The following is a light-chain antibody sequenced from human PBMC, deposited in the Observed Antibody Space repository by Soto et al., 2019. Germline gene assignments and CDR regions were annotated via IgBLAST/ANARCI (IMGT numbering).Light chain of an antibody. CDR3: QQYNSYSPCT. CDR1: QSISSW. J-gene: IGKJ1*01. CDR2: KAS. Sequence: DIQMTQSPSTLSASVGDRVTITCRASQSISSWLAWYQQKPGKAPKLLIYKASSLESGVPSRFSGSGSGTEFTLTISSLQPDDFATYYCQQYNSYSPCTFGQGNKVEIK. V-gene: IGKV1-5*03.